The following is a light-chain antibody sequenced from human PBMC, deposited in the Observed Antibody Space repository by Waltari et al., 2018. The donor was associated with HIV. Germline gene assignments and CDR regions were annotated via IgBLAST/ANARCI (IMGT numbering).Light chain of an antibody. Sequence: DIQMPQSPSSLSASIGDTVTIPCRASQDISNSVSWFQLQPGKAPKLLVHGAFILQRGVPSRFSGSGSGTDYTLTITGLQAEDFATYFCQQYYGVPLTFGGGTRVDI. CDR3: QQYYGVPLT. V-gene: IGKV1-NL1*01. CDR1: QDISNS. J-gene: IGKJ4*01. CDR2: GAF.